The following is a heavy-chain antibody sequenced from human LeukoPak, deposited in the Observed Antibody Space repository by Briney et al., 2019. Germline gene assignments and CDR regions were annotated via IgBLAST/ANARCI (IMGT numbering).Heavy chain of an antibody. CDR3: ARDRCSSTSCYPLYYYYGMDV. Sequence: GGSLRLSCAASGFTFSSYVMHWVRQAPGKGLEWVAVIWYDGSNKYYADSVKGRFTISRDNSKNTLYLQMNSLRAEDTAVYYCARDRCSSTSCYPLYYYYGMDVWGQGTTVTVSS. V-gene: IGHV3-33*01. CDR1: GFTFSSYV. D-gene: IGHD2-2*01. CDR2: IWYDGSNK. J-gene: IGHJ6*02.